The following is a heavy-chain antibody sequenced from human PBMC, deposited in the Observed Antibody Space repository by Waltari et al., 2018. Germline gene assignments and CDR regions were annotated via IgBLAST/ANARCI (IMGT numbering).Heavy chain of an antibody. CDR1: GGSFSGSY. Sequence: QVQLQQWGAGLLKHSETLSLTCAVYGGSFSGSYWSWIRQPPGKGLEWIGEINHSGSTNYNPSLKSRVTISVDTSKNQFSLKLSSVTAADTAVYYCARVVSSSAGDWFDPWGQGTLVTVSS. CDR3: ARVVSSSAGDWFDP. D-gene: IGHD6-6*01. CDR2: INHSGST. V-gene: IGHV4-34*01. J-gene: IGHJ5*02.